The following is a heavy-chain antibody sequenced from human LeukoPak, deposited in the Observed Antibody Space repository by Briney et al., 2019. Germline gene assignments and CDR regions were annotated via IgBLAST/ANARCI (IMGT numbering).Heavy chain of an antibody. V-gene: IGHV3-23*01. D-gene: IGHD6-13*01. CDR2: ISGSGGTT. CDR3: AKDSGGYSSSSFGS. Sequence: GGSLRLSCAASGFTFSTYAMSWVRQAPGKGLEWVAAISGSGGTTYYADSVKGRFAMSRDNSKNTLYLQMSSLRAEDTAVYYCAKDSGGYSSSSFGSWGQGTLVTVSS. CDR1: GFTFSTYA. J-gene: IGHJ4*02.